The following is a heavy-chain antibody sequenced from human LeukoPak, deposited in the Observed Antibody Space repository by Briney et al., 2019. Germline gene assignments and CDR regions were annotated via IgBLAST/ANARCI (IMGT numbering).Heavy chain of an antibody. CDR1: GYTFTSYG. CDR3: ARSYCSSTSCSLTDY. J-gene: IGHJ4*02. D-gene: IGHD2-2*01. Sequence: ASVKVSCKASGYTFTSYGISWVRQAPGQGLEWTGWISAYNGNTNYAQKLQGRVTMTTDTSTSTAYMELRSLRSDDTAVYYCARSYCSSTSCSLTDYWGQGTLVTVSS. CDR2: ISAYNGNT. V-gene: IGHV1-18*01.